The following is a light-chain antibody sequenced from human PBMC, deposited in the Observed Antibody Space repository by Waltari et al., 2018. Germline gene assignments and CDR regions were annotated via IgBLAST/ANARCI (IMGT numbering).Light chain of an antibody. CDR2: EYS. V-gene: IGLV6-57*04. J-gene: IGLJ2*01. CDR1: SGRIAGNF. CDR3: QSYDSTNHVV. Sequence: NFMLTQPHSVSESPGVTVTISCTRSSGRIAGNFVQWYQQRPGMAPSVVIYEYSQRPSGVPDRFSGSIDSSSNSASLTISGLKTEDEADYYCQSYDSTNHVVFGGGTKLTVL.